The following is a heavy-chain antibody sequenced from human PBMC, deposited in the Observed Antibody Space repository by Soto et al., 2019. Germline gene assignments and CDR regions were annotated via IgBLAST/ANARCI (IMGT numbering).Heavy chain of an antibody. CDR2: IYYSGST. Sequence: QLQLQESGPGLVKPSETLSLTCTVSGGSISSSSYYWGWIRQPPGKGLEWIGSIYYSGSTYYNPSLKSRVTTPVDTSKHQFSLKLSSVTAADTAVYYCASQYVWCSGGRCYRFDPWGQGTLVTVSS. V-gene: IGHV4-39*01. CDR3: ASQYVWCSGGRCYRFDP. D-gene: IGHD2-15*01. J-gene: IGHJ5*02. CDR1: GGSISSSSYY.